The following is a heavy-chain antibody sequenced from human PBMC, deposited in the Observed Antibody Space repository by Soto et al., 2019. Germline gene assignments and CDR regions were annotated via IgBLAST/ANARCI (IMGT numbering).Heavy chain of an antibody. CDR1: GFTFSNDA. CDR3: AKTPRQWQVYFDY. J-gene: IGHJ4*02. D-gene: IGHD6-19*01. CDR2: ISGSGGTT. V-gene: IGHV3-23*01. Sequence: EVQLLESGGSLVQPGGSLRLSCAASGFTFSNDAIAWVRQAPGKRLEWVSGISGSGGTTYYADSVKGRFTISRDNSKDTQHLRMNSLRAEDTAVYYCAKTPRQWQVYFDYWGQGALVTVSS.